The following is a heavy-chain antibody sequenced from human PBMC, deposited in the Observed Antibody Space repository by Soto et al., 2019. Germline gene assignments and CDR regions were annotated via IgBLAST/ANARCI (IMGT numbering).Heavy chain of an antibody. CDR2: ISGSGGST. CDR1: GFTFSSYA. V-gene: IGHV3-23*01. Sequence: PGGSLRLSCAASGFTFSSYAMSWVRQAPGKGLEWVSAISGSGGSTYYADSVKGRFTIYRDNSKNTLYLQMNSLRAEDTAVYYCAKDVLIAVAGRGVFDYWGQGTLVTVSS. CDR3: AKDVLIAVAGRGVFDY. D-gene: IGHD6-19*01. J-gene: IGHJ4*02.